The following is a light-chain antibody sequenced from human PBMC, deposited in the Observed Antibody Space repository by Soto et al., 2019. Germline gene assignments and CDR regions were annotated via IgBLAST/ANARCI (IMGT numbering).Light chain of an antibody. CDR1: HSVSSNY. Sequence: IVMKLSPATVSVSTRERAPLSCRASHSVSSNYLAWYQQKPGQAPRPLIYGTSSRATGIPDRFSGSGYGTDFTLTLLCLEPEDFALYSCEVSGCSPWTFAEGTKLDIK. V-gene: IGKV3-20*01. CDR2: GTS. J-gene: IGKJ1*01. CDR3: EVSGCSPWT.